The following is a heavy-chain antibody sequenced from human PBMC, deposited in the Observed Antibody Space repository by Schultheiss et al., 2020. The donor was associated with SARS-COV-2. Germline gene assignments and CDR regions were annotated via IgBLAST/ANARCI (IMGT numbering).Heavy chain of an antibody. CDR2: IYTSGRT. Sequence: SETLSLTCTVSGGSISSYYWSWIRQPAGKGLEWIGRIYTSGRTNYNPSLKSRVTISVDTSKNQFSLKLSSVTAADTAVYYCARGIAVAGTGNYYYYYYMDVWGKGTTVTVSS. D-gene: IGHD6-19*01. CDR1: GGSISSYY. V-gene: IGHV4-4*07. J-gene: IGHJ6*03. CDR3: ARGIAVAGTGNYYYYYYMDV.